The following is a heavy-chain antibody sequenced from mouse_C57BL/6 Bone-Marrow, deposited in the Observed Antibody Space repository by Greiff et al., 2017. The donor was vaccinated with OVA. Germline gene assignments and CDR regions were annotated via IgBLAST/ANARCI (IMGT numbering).Heavy chain of an antibody. J-gene: IGHJ4*01. CDR2: IWSGGST. CDR1: GFSLTSYG. CDR3: AISTMITTIYYYAMDY. D-gene: IGHD2-4*01. V-gene: IGHV2-2*01. Sequence: QVQLKESGPGLVQPSQSLSITCTVSGFSLTSYGVHWVRQSPGKGLEWLGVIWSGGSTDYNAAFISRLSISKDNSKSQVFFKMNSLQADDTAIYYCAISTMITTIYYYAMDYWGQGTSVTVSS.